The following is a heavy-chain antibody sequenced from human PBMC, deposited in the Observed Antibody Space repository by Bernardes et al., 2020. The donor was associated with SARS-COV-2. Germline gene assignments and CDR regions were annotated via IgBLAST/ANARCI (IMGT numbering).Heavy chain of an antibody. CDR1: GGTFNNYG. D-gene: IGHD3-9*01. J-gene: IGHJ3*02. CDR3: ARDLTLTGSFDI. Sequence: SVKVSCKPSGGTFNNYGFNWVRRAPGQGLEWLGGILPVLDIINYAQKFQGRITITADESMSTVYMELSSLRSEDMAVYYCARDLTLTGSFDIWGQGTMVTVSS. CDR2: ILPVLDII. V-gene: IGHV1-69*13.